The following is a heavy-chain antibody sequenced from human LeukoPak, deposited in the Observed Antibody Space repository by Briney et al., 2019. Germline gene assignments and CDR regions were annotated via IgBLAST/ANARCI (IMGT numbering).Heavy chain of an antibody. J-gene: IGHJ4*02. CDR2: IFHSGST. CDR1: GDSISSDYY. D-gene: IGHD2-15*01. CDR3: ARNPPITTPGNCSGGNCPQPQFDY. V-gene: IGHV4-38-2*01. Sequence: SETLSLICAVSGDSISSDYYWAWIRQSPGKGLEWIGNIFHSGSTYYNPSLRSRVTISVDMSKNQFSLTLNSVTAADTAVYYCARNPPITTPGNCSGGNCPQPQFDYWGQGTLVTVSS.